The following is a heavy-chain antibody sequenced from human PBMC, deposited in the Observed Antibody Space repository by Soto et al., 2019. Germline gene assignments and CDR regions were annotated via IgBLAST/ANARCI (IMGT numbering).Heavy chain of an antibody. V-gene: IGHV3-21*01. CDR3: ARDTKMLAPLIYMDH. CDR1: GFTFNIYS. CDR2: ISSRSSNI. J-gene: IGHJ4*02. Sequence: AGGSLRLCCAASGFTFNIYSMNWVRQAPGKGLEWVSSISSRSSNIDYADSVKGRFTISRDNANNSLYLQMNNLSADDTAVYYCARDTKMLAPLIYMDHWGRGTLVTVSS. D-gene: IGHD3-22*01.